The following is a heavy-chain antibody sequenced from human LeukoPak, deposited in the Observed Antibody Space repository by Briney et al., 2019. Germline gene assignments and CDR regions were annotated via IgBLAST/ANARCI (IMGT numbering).Heavy chain of an antibody. CDR1: GFTFSSYA. J-gene: IGHJ1*01. CDR3: ARDHEYSNFQH. CDR2: ISYDGSNK. Sequence: QAGGSLRLSCAASGFTFSSYAMHWVRQAPGKGLEWVAVISYDGSNKYYADSVKGRFTISRDNSKNTLYLQMNSLRAEDTAVYYCARDHEYSNFQHWGQGTLVTVSS. V-gene: IGHV3-30-3*01. D-gene: IGHD6-6*01.